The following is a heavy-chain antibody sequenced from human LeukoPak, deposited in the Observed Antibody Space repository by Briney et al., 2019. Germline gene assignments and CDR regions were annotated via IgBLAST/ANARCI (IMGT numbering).Heavy chain of an antibody. Sequence: SETLSLTCAVYGGSFSGYYWSWIRQPPGKGLEWIGEINHSGSTNYNPSLKSRVTISVDTSKNQFSLKLSSVTAADTAVYYCAREGYCSGGSCYSVPYNWFDPWGQGTLVTVSS. V-gene: IGHV4-34*01. J-gene: IGHJ5*02. CDR1: GGSFSGYY. CDR2: INHSGST. CDR3: AREGYCSGGSCYSVPYNWFDP. D-gene: IGHD2-15*01.